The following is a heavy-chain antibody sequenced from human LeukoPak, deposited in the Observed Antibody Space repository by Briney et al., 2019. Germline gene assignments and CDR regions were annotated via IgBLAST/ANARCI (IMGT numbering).Heavy chain of an antibody. CDR3: ARGSRVAVVAATANYDY. CDR2: INTNTGNP. J-gene: IGHJ4*02. Sequence: ASVKVSCKASGCTFTSYAMNWVRQAPGQGLEWMGWINTNTGNPTYAQGFTGRFVFSLDTSVSTAYLQISSLKAEDTAVYYCARGSRVAVVAATANYDYWGQGTLVTVSS. D-gene: IGHD2-15*01. V-gene: IGHV7-4-1*02. CDR1: GCTFTSYA.